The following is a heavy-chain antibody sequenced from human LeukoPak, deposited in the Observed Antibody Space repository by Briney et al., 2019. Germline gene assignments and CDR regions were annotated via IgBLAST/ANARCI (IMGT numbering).Heavy chain of an antibody. J-gene: IGHJ4*02. V-gene: IGHV3-9*03. CDR2: ITWDGGNI. CDR3: AKGYTFHGVAHDSGYFDY. Sequence: KTGRSLRLFCVTSGFTFGDYTMHWVRQVPGKGLEWLSGITWDGGNIACADSVKGRFTISRDNAKSSLYLQMNSLRNEDMAFYFCAKGYTFHGVAHDSGYFDYWGQGTLVTVSS. D-gene: IGHD3-3*01. CDR1: GFTFGDYT.